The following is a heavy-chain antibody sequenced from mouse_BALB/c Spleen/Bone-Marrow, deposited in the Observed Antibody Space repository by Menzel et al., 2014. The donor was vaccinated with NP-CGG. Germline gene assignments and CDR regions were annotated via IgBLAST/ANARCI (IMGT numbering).Heavy chain of an antibody. CDR2: SRNKAKYYTT. Sequence: EVQLQQSGGGLVQPGDSLRLSCATSGFTFSDFYMEWVRQPPGKRLEWIAASRNKAKYYTTEYSASVKGRFIVSRDTSQSVLCLQMNALRAEDTAIYYCARDVGYGNYFVYWGQGTLVTVSA. CDR1: GFTFSDFY. D-gene: IGHD2-10*02. CDR3: ARDVGYGNYFVY. J-gene: IGHJ3*01. V-gene: IGHV7-1*02.